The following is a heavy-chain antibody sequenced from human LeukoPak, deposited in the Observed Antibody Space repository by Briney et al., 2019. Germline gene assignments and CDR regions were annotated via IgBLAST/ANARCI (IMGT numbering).Heavy chain of an antibody. V-gene: IGHV4-59*01. J-gene: IGHJ1*01. CDR3: ARGVTGGWYGDFQH. CDR1: GGSISSYY. D-gene: IGHD6-19*01. CDR2: IYYSGTT. Sequence: SGTLSLTCTVSGGSISSYYWSWIRQPPGKGLEWIGYIYYSGTTNYNPSLKSRVTISVDTSKNQFSLKLSSVTAADTAVYYCARGVTGGWYGDFQHWGQGTLVTVSS.